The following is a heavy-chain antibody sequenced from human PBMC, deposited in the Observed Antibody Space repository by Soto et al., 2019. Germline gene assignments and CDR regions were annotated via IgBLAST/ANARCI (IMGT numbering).Heavy chain of an antibody. D-gene: IGHD6-13*01. CDR3: ARLGIAATGTSSVIAGHDY. CDR1: GYSFTSYW. V-gene: IGHV5-51*01. CDR2: IYPGDSDT. J-gene: IGHJ4*02. Sequence: PGESLKISCKGSGYSFTSYWIGWVRQMPGKGLEWMGIIYPGDSDTRYSPSFQGQVTISADKSISTAYLQWSSLKASDTAMYYCARLGIAATGTSSVIAGHDYWGQGTLVTVSS.